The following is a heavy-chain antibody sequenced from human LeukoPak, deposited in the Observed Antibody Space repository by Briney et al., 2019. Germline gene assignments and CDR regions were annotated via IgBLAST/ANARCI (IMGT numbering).Heavy chain of an antibody. D-gene: IGHD1-26*01. CDR1: GFTFSNYR. J-gene: IGHJ4*02. CDR3: ASTLVGTTNY. CDR2: INSDGSTT. V-gene: IGHV3-74*03. Sequence: GGSLRLSCAASGFTFSNYRMHWVRQAPGKGLVWVSRINSDGSTTLYADSVKGRFTISRDNAKNTLYLRMNSLRAEDTAVYYCASTLVGTTNYWGQGTLVTVSS.